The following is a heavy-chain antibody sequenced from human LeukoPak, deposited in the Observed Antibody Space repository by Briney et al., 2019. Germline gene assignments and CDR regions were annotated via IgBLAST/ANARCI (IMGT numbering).Heavy chain of an antibody. J-gene: IGHJ4*02. CDR2: VSDSGGRT. V-gene: IGHV3-23*01. Sequence: GGSLRLSCAVSGITLSNYGMSWVRQAPGKGLEWVAGVSDSGGRTSYADSVKGRFTISRDNPKNTLYLQMNSLRAEDTAVYFCAKRGVMIRVFLVGYHKEAYYFDSWGQGALVTVSS. CDR1: GITLSNYG. CDR3: AKRGVMIRVFLVGYHKEAYYFDS. D-gene: IGHD3-10*01.